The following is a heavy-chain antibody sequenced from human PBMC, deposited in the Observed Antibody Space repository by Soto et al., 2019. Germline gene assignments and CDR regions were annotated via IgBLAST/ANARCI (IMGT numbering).Heavy chain of an antibody. J-gene: IGHJ4*02. V-gene: IGHV2-5*01. CDR3: ARKHRYCSGGSCYLFDY. D-gene: IGHD2-15*01. CDR2: IYWNDDQ. Sequence: QITLKESGPTLVKPTQTLTLTCTLSGFSLSTSGVGVGWVRQPPGKALEWLALIYWNDDQRYSPSLQSRVTITKDPYKNLVVLTMTNMDPVDTATYYCARKHRYCSGGSCYLFDYWGQGTLVTVSP. CDR1: GFSLSTSGVG.